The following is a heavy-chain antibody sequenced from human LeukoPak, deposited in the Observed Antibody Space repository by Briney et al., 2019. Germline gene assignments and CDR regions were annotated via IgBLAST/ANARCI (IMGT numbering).Heavy chain of an antibody. CDR1: GYTFTDYD. CDR3: ARNGRVRRVVKDLFEY. CDR2: VSPYNGNT. D-gene: IGHD3-10*01. Sequence: ASVKLSCKTSGYTFTDYDITWVRQAPGQALEWMGRVSPYNGNTYYSQRFQDRVIITKDTSTGTAYMDLRDLRTDDTAMYYCARNGRVRRVVKDLFEYWGQGTLVAVSS. J-gene: IGHJ4*02. V-gene: IGHV1-18*01.